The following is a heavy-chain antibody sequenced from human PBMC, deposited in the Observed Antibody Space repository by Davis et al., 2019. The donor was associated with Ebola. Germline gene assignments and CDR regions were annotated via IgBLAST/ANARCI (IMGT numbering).Heavy chain of an antibody. Sequence: ASVKVSCKASGYTFTNYGITWVRQAPGQGLERMGWNNPHNGNTNYAQNVQGRVTMTTDTSTSTAYMEVGILRSDDTAVYYCARAQFPTTSDHWGQGTLVTVSS. J-gene: IGHJ4*02. D-gene: IGHD1-1*01. CDR3: ARAQFPTTSDH. CDR1: GYTFTNYG. CDR2: NNPHNGNT. V-gene: IGHV1-18*04.